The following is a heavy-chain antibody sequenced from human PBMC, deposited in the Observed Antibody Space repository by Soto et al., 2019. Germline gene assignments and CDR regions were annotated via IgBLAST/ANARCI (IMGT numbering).Heavy chain of an antibody. CDR2: ISDSGVNT. CDR1: GLTFRNHA. Sequence: GGSLRLSCTTSGLTFRNHAMTWVRQAPDKGLEWVSTISDSGVNTHYADSVKGRFTISRDNSRNTLYLQMNGLRGGDTAVYDCVSWVSAHFDYWGQGTVVTVS. J-gene: IGHJ4*02. CDR3: VSWVSAHFDY. V-gene: IGHV3-23*01. D-gene: IGHD2-8*01.